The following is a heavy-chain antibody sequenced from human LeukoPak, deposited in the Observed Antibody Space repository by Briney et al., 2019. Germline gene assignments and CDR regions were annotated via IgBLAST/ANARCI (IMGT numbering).Heavy chain of an antibody. CDR1: GGSISSYY. Sequence: PSETLSLTCTVSGGSISSYYWSWIRPPPGKGLEWIGYIYYSGSTNYNPSLKSRVTISVDTSKNQFSLKLSSVTAADTAVYYCARLYDFWSGYYFDYWGQGTLVTVSS. CDR2: IYYSGST. CDR3: ARLYDFWSGYYFDY. V-gene: IGHV4-59*01. D-gene: IGHD3-3*01. J-gene: IGHJ4*02.